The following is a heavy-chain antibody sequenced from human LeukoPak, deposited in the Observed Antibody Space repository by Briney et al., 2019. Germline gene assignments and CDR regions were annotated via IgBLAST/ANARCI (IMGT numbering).Heavy chain of an antibody. D-gene: IGHD3-16*01. CDR2: ILPIFGTA. Sequence: GASVKVSCKASGGTFISYAIRWVRQAPGQGLEWMGGILPIFGTANYAQKFQGRVTITADKSTSTAYMELSSLRSEDTAVYYCARGDLYDYVWGSYTAFDYWGQGTLVTVSS. CDR1: GGTFISYA. CDR3: ARGDLYDYVWGSYTAFDY. J-gene: IGHJ4*02. V-gene: IGHV1-69*06.